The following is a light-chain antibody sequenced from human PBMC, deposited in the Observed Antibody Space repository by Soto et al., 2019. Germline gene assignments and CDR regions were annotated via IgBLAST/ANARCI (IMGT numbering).Light chain of an antibody. CDR3: QQYDDLTYT. Sequence: EVVMTQSQATLYVSQGERVTLSCRASQSVSTHLVWYQQKPGQAPRLLIHSASTRATGIPTTFSGRGSGTVLTLTISSLQSEDCAGYYCQQYDDLTYTFGQGTKVEIK. CDR1: QSVSTH. CDR2: SAS. J-gene: IGKJ2*01. V-gene: IGKV3-15*01.